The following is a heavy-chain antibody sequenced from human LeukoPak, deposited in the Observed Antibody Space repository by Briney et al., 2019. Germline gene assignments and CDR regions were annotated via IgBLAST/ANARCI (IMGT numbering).Heavy chain of an antibody. CDR3: ARTDSSGYYHWFDP. CDR2: ISGSGGST. CDR1: GFTFSSYG. D-gene: IGHD3-22*01. V-gene: IGHV3-23*01. Sequence: GGTLRLSCAASGFTFSSYGMSWVRQAPGKGLEWVSAISGSGGSTYYADSVKGRFTISRDNSKNALFLQMNNLRAEDTAVYYCARTDSSGYYHWFDPWGQGTLVTVSS. J-gene: IGHJ5*02.